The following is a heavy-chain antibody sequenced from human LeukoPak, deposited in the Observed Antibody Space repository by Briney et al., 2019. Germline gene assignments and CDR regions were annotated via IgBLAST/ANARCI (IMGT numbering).Heavy chain of an antibody. CDR3: AREGWLLWLGAKTAQGFDY. D-gene: IGHD3-10*01. Sequence: GGSLRLSCAASGFTFSNYAMHWVRQAPGKGLEYVSSISSNGGSTYYANSVEGRFTISRDNSKNTLYLQMGSLRADDMAVYYCAREGWLLWLGAKTAQGFDYWGQGTLVTVSS. J-gene: IGHJ4*02. CDR2: ISSNGGST. CDR1: GFTFSNYA. V-gene: IGHV3-64*01.